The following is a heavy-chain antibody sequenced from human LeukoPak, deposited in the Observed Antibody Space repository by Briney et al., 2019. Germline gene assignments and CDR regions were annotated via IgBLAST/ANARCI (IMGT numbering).Heavy chain of an antibody. CDR2: ISSGDGPT. CDR1: GFTFSDYY. D-gene: IGHD2-15*01. V-gene: IGHV3-11*01. J-gene: IGHJ4*02. CDR3: AKAPLTYCSGGSCYIDY. Sequence: GGSLRLSCAASGFTFSDYYMTWIRQAPGKGLEWISYISSGDGPTYYADSVKGHFTISRDNAKNSLFLQMNSLRVEDTAVYYCAKAPLTYCSGGSCYIDYWGQGTLVTVSS.